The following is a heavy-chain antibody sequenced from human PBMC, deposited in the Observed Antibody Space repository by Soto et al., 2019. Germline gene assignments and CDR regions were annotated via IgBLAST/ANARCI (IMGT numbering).Heavy chain of an antibody. V-gene: IGHV1-69*02. J-gene: IGHJ4*01. CDR3: ARTYGDYVGGNVQYFDY. CDR2: IIPILGIA. CDR1: GGTFSSYT. D-gene: IGHD4-17*01. Sequence: QVQLVQSGAEVKKPGSSVKVSCKASGGTFSSYTISWVRQAPGQGLEWMGRIIPILGIANYAQKFQGRVTITADKSTSTVYIELTSMRSEATAVYYCARTYGDYVGGNVQYFDYWVHGTLVTVSS.